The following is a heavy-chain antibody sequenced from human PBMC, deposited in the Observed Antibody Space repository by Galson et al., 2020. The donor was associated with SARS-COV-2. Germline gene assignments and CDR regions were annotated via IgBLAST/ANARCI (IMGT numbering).Heavy chain of an antibody. D-gene: IGHD3-22*01. Sequence: SETLSLTCTVSGYSVSTTNYWGWVRQTPGRGLEWIGSVYPSGPTHYNTSLKSRVTISVDTSKTQFSLRLDSVTAADTSLYYCASQGVNMIVLVTVPGWYFDLWGRGTLVTGSS. CDR2: VYPSGPT. V-gene: IGHV4-38-2*02. CDR3: ASQGVNMIVLVTVPGWYFDL. J-gene: IGHJ2*01. CDR1: GYSVSTTNY.